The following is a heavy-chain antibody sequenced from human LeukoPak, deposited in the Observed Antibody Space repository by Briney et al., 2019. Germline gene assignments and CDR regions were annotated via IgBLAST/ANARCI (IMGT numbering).Heavy chain of an antibody. V-gene: IGHV4-39*07. D-gene: IGHD3-10*01. Sequence: PSETLSLTCTVSGGSISSSSYYWGWIRQPPGKGLEWIGSIYYSGSTYYNPSLKSRVTISVDKSKNQFSLKLSSVTAADTAVYYCARDLAVRGVMFDYWGQGTLVTVSS. J-gene: IGHJ4*02. CDR2: IYYSGST. CDR1: GGSISSSSYY. CDR3: ARDLAVRGVMFDY.